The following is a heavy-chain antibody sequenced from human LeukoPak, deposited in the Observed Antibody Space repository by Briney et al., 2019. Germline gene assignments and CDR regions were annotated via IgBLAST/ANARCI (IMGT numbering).Heavy chain of an antibody. J-gene: IGHJ4*02. CDR1: GFTFSSYA. CDR2: ISGSGGST. V-gene: IGHV3-23*01. Sequence: GGSLRLSCAASGFTFSSYAMSWVRQAPGKGLEWVSAISGSGGSTYYADSVKGRFTISRDNSKNTLYLQMNSLRAEDTAVYYCAKDLSPDIVVVPAALFDYWGQGTLVTVSS. CDR3: AKDLSPDIVVVPAALFDY. D-gene: IGHD2-2*01.